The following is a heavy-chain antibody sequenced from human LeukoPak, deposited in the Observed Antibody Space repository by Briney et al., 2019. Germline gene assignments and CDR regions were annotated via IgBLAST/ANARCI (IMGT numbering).Heavy chain of an antibody. V-gene: IGHV3-21*01. Sequence: GGSLRLSCAASGFTFSSYSMNWVRQAPGKGLEWVSSISSSSSYIYYADSVKGRFTISRDNAKNSLYLQMDSLRAEDTAVYYCARDADMVADAFDIWGQGTMVTVSS. CDR2: ISSSSSYI. D-gene: IGHD5-12*01. CDR3: ARDADMVADAFDI. J-gene: IGHJ3*02. CDR1: GFTFSSYS.